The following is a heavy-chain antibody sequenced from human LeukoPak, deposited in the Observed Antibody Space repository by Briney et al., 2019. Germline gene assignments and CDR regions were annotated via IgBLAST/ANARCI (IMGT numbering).Heavy chain of an antibody. J-gene: IGHJ4*02. V-gene: IGHV3-23*01. CDR2: ISGSGGST. CDR1: GFTFSSYG. CDR3: ARALTYYYDSSGYLGFDY. Sequence: PGGSLRLSCAASGFTFSSYGMSWVRQAPGKGLEWVSAISGSGGSTYYADSVKGRFTISRDNSKNTLYLQMNSLRAEDTAVYYCARALTYYYDSSGYLGFDYWGQGTLVTVSS. D-gene: IGHD3-22*01.